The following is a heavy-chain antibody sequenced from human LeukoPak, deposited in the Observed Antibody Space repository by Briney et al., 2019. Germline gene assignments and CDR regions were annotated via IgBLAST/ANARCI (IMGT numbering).Heavy chain of an antibody. V-gene: IGHV3-74*01. Sequence: GGSLRLSCAASRFTFSTYWMHWVRQAPGKGLVWVSRINSDGSSTGYADSVKGRFTISRDNAKNTLYLQMNSLRAEDTAVYYCARDFFWSGYYVDYWGQGTLVTVSS. J-gene: IGHJ4*02. CDR3: ARDFFWSGYYVDY. CDR2: INSDGSST. CDR1: RFTFSTYW. D-gene: IGHD3-3*01.